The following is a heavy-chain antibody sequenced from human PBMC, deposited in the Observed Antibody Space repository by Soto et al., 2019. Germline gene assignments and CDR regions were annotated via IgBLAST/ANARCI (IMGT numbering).Heavy chain of an antibody. CDR3: AKENGYSSSWFEFDY. CDR2: ISGSGGST. V-gene: IGHV3-23*01. CDR1: GFTFRSYA. D-gene: IGHD6-13*01. Sequence: GGSQRLSCPSSGFTFRSYAMSWVRQAPGKGLEWVSAISGSGGSTYYADSVKGRFTISRDNSKNTLYLQMNSLRAEDTAVYYCAKENGYSSSWFEFDYWGQGTLVTVSS. J-gene: IGHJ4*02.